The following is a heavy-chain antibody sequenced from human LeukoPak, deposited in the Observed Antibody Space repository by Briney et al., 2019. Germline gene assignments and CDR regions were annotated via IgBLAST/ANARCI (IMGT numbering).Heavy chain of an antibody. CDR2: IYTSGST. CDR1: GGSISSYY. J-gene: IGHJ5*02. CDR3: AGSYSYGFFDP. D-gene: IGHD5-18*01. V-gene: IGHV4-4*07. Sequence: PSETMSLTCTVSGGSISSYYWSWIRQPAGKGLEWIGRIYTSGSTNYNPSLKSRVTMSVDTSKNQFSLKLSSVTAADTAVYYCAGSYSYGFFDPWGQGTLVTVSS.